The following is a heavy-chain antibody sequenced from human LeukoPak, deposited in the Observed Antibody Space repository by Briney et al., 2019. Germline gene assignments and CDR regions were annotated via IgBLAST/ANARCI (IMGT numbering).Heavy chain of an antibody. J-gene: IGHJ4*02. CDR3: AREYCGGDCYSYYFDY. D-gene: IGHD2-21*02. Sequence: SETLSLTCTVSGASISSYYWSWIRQPPGKGLEWIGNIYYSGSTNYNPSLKSRVTISADTSKSQFSLRLSSVTAADTAVYYCAREYCGGDCYSYYFDYWGQGTLVTVSS. V-gene: IGHV4-59*01. CDR2: IYYSGST. CDR1: GASISSYY.